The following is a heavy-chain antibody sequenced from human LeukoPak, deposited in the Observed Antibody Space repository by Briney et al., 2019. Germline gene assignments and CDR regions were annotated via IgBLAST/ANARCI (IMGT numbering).Heavy chain of an antibody. CDR2: IRSDGSDK. CDR3: AKDGLWFVELEGANLDY. V-gene: IGHV3-30*02. J-gene: IGHJ4*02. CDR1: GFTFSRYG. D-gene: IGHD3-10*01. Sequence: GGSLRLSCAASGFTFSRYGMHWVRQAPGKGLEWVAFIRSDGSDKYYADSVKGRFTISRDNSKNTLYLQMNSLRAEDTAVYYCAKDGLWFVELEGANLDYWGQGTLVTVSS.